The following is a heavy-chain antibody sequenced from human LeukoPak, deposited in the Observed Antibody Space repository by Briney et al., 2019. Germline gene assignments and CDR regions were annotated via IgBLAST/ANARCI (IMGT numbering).Heavy chain of an antibody. D-gene: IGHD2-2*01. Sequence: HAGGSLRLSCAASGFTFSGYGMHWVRQAPGKGLEWVAFIRNDGSKKYSADSVKGRFTISRDNSKNTVYLQMNSLRAEDTAVYYCAKDQSSFCSRSSCYALHYWGQGTQVTVSS. V-gene: IGHV3-30*02. CDR2: IRNDGSKK. CDR1: GFTFSGYG. CDR3: AKDQSSFCSRSSCYALHY. J-gene: IGHJ4*02.